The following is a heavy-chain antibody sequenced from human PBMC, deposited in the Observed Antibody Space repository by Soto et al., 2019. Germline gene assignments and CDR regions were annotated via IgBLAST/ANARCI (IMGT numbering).Heavy chain of an antibody. CDR1: GGSFSDYY. D-gene: IGHD2-2*01. CDR2: INHSGSA. V-gene: IGHV4-34*02. CDR3: ARGPRTVVLPGALSFFDN. Sequence: QVQLQQWGAGLLKPSETLSLTCAVHGGSFSDYYWNWIRQPPGKGLEWIGDINHSGSAKYNPSLNSRVTFSLDTSENEFSLKLSSVTVADTAVYYCARGPRTVVLPGALSFFDNWGQGTLVTVSP. J-gene: IGHJ4*02.